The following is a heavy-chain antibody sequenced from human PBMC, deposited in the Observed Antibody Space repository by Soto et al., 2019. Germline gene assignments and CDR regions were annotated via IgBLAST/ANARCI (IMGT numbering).Heavy chain of an antibody. J-gene: IGHJ6*02. V-gene: IGHV4-31*03. CDR1: GGSISSGGYY. D-gene: IGHD6-13*01. CDR2: IYYSGST. Sequence: QVQLQESGPGLVKPSQTLSLTCTVSGGSISSGGYYWSWIRQHPGKGLEWIGYIYYSGSTYYNPPLKRRVTISVDTSKNQFSLKLSSVTAADTAVYYCARDLMLAAAGTYYYYGMDVWGQGTTVTVSS. CDR3: ARDLMLAAAGTYYYYGMDV.